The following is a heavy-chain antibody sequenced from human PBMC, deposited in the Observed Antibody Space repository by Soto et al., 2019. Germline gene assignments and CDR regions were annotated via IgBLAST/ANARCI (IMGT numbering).Heavy chain of an antibody. CDR1: GGSISSFY. Sequence: PSETLSLTCTVSGGSISSFYWNWIRQPPGKGLEWIGYIYYSGSTNYNPSLKSRVTISVDTSKNRFSLKLSSVTAADTAVYYCARGGADSSNYYCYYYMDVWGKGTTVTVSS. J-gene: IGHJ6*03. V-gene: IGHV4-59*01. CDR2: IYYSGST. CDR3: ARGGADSSNYYCYYYMDV. D-gene: IGHD2-21*01.